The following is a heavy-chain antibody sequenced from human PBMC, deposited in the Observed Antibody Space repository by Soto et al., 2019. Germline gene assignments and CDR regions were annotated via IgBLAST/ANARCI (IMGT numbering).Heavy chain of an antibody. CDR1: GCTFTNFG. CDR2: MNPNSGNT. D-gene: IGHD2-15*01. Sequence: GAAVKGSCKASGCTFTNFGISWMRQAAGQGVEWMGWMNPNSGNTGYAQTFQGRVTMTRNTSISPAYMELSRLRSEDTAVYYCALLVVVAAHQWLVPWGQGTLLTLSS. J-gene: IGHJ5*02. CDR3: ALLVVVAAHQWLVP. V-gene: IGHV1-8*01.